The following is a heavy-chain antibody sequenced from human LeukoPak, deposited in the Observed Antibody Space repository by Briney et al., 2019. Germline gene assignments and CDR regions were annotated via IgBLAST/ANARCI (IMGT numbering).Heavy chain of an antibody. J-gene: IGHJ4*02. CDR3: VQSTAWYRSSWYLIY. CDR1: GFTFSNYA. D-gene: IGHD6-13*01. Sequence: GGSLRLSCAASGFTFSNYAMSWVRQAPGKGLEWVSGIGSGSGGRTYYADSVKGRFSISRDNSRDTLNLQMNSLRAEDTAIYYCVQSTAWYRSSWYLIYWGQGILVTVSS. V-gene: IGHV3-23*01. CDR2: IGSGSGGRT.